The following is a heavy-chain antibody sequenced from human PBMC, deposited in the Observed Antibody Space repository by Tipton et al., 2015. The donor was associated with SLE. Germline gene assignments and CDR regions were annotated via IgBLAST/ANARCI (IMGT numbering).Heavy chain of an antibody. J-gene: IGHJ4*02. Sequence: TLSLTCTVSGGSISDSYWSRIRQPPGKGLEWIGFIYYNGGTNYNPSLESRLTISVDTSKKQFSLNLSSVTAADTAVYYCARAHYYDSSDYWGQGTLVTVSS. D-gene: IGHD3-22*01. V-gene: IGHV4-59*12. CDR3: ARAHYYDSSDY. CDR1: GGSISDSY. CDR2: IYYNGGT.